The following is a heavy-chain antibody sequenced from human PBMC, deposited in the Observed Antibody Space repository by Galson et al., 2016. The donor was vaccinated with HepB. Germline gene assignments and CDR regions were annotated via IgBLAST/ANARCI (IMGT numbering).Heavy chain of an antibody. J-gene: IGHJ4*02. Sequence: SLRLSCAASGFTFTYYSMHWVRQAPGKGLEYVSSISISGDVTHYGDAAEGRFTISRDNSKDTLYLQMSSLRPDDTALYYCVKDGAGAGWYDFDYWGQGTLVTVSS. CDR2: ISISGDVT. CDR1: GFTFTYYS. CDR3: VKDGAGAGWYDFDY. D-gene: IGHD6-19*01. V-gene: IGHV3-64D*06.